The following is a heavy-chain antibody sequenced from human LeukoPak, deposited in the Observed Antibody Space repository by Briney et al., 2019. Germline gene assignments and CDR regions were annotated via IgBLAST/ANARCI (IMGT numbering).Heavy chain of an antibody. D-gene: IGHD3-10*01. CDR1: GFTFSGSA. CDR2: IRSKTNSYAT. Sequence: PGGSLRLSCVASGFTFSGSAMDWLRQASGKGLEWVGRIRSKTNSYATAYGASVKGRFTISRDDSKNTAYLQMNSLKTEDTAVYYCTKDRGTSDDFDAFDIWGQGTVVTVSS. V-gene: IGHV3-73*01. J-gene: IGHJ3*02. CDR3: TKDRGTSDDFDAFDI.